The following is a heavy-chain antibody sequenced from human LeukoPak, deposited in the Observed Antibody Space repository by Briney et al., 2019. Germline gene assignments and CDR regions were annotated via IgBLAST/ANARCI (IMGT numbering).Heavy chain of an antibody. CDR1: GYTFTSYG. CDR3: ARDIGYNWNGDAFDI. CDR2: MSAYNGNT. D-gene: IGHD1-1*01. J-gene: IGHJ4*02. Sequence: GASVKVSCKASGYTFTSYGISWVRQAPGQGLEWMGWMSAYNGNTNYAQKLQGRVTMTTDTSTSTAYMELRSLRSDDTAVYYCARDIGYNWNGDAFDIWGQGTLVTVSS. V-gene: IGHV1-18*01.